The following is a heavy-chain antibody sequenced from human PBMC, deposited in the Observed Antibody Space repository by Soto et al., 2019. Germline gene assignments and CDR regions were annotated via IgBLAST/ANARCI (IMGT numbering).Heavy chain of an antibody. CDR2: IYYSGST. CDR1: GGSISSSSYY. Sequence: QLQLQESGPGLVKPSETLSLTCTVSGGSISSSSYYWGWIRQPPGKGLEWIGSIYYSGSTYYNPSLKSRVTISLDTSKNQFSLKLSSVTAADTAVYYCARQLSIMITFGGVIATYRYYGMDVWGQGTTVTVSS. V-gene: IGHV4-39*01. D-gene: IGHD3-16*02. CDR3: ARQLSIMITFGGVIATYRYYGMDV. J-gene: IGHJ6*02.